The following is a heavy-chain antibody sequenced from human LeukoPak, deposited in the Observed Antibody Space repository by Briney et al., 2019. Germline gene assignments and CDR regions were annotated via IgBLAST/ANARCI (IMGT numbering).Heavy chain of an antibody. CDR3: ARDPYYGSGSYVLAYYFDY. CDR1: GFTVSSYG. V-gene: IGHV3-33*08. J-gene: IGHJ4*02. Sequence: PGGSLRLSCAASGFTVSSYGMHWVRQAPGKGLEWVALIWYDGSNKYSADSVKGRFTISRDNSKNTLYLQMNSLRAEDTAVYYCARDPYYGSGSYVLAYYFDYWGQGTLVTVSS. CDR2: IWYDGSNK. D-gene: IGHD3-10*01.